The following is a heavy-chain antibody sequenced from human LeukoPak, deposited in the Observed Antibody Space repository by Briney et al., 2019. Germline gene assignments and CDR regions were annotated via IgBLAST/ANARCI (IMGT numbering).Heavy chain of an antibody. CDR2: IYYTGST. CDR3: ARGLPGARIPYHFDS. D-gene: IGHD1-1*01. Sequence: SQTLSLTCTVSGDSMSNGGYFWSWIRQHPGKGLEWIGYIYYTGSTTYNPSLQSRVTMSVDTSKNHFSLRLNPVTAADTAVYFCARGLPGARIPYHFDSWGQGTLVAVSS. J-gene: IGHJ4*02. CDR1: GDSMSNGGYF. V-gene: IGHV4-31*03.